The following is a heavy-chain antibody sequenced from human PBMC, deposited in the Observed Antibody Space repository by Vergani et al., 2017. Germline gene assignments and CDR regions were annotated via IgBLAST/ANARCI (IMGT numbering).Heavy chain of an antibody. J-gene: IGHJ4*02. V-gene: IGHV3-23*01. CDR2: ISASDGSP. Sequence: EVQLLESGGGLVQPGGSLRLSFPASGFTFNSFAMSWVRQAPGKGLEWVSAISASDGSPYYADSVKGRFTISRDNSKNTLYLQMNSLRAEDTAVYYCAGGGWLYYFDYWGQGTLVTVSS. D-gene: IGHD6-19*01. CDR1: GFTFNSFA. CDR3: AGGGWLYYFDY.